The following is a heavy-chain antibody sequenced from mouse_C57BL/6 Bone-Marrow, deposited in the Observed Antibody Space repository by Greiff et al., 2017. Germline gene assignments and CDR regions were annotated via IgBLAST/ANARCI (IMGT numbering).Heavy chain of an antibody. Sequence: VNLLESGAELVKPGASVKMSCKASGYTFTTYPIEWMKQNHGKSLEWIGNFHPHNDDTKYNEKFKGKATLTVEKSSSTAYWELSRITSDDSAVYYCASGGSYGVYYFDYWGQGTMLTVSS. V-gene: IGHV1-47*01. CDR3: ASGGSYGVYYFDY. CDR1: GYTFTTYP. J-gene: IGHJ2*01. D-gene: IGHD1-1*02. CDR2: FHPHNDDT.